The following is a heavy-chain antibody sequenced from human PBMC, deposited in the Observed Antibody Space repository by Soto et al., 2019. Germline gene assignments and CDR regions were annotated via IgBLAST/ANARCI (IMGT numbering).Heavy chain of an antibody. Sequence: PSETLSLTCTVSGGSISSGGYYWSWIRQHPGKGLEWIGYIYYSGSTYYNPSLKSRVTISVDTSKNQFSLKLSSVTAADTAVYYCARDHAGSGSYYPHFDYWGQGTLVTVSS. J-gene: IGHJ4*02. V-gene: IGHV4-31*03. CDR2: IYYSGST. D-gene: IGHD3-10*01. CDR3: ARDHAGSGSYYPHFDY. CDR1: GGSISSGGYY.